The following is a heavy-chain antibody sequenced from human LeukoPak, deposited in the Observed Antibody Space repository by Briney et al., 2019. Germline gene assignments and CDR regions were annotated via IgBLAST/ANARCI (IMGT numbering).Heavy chain of an antibody. CDR3: TKAARYCSGGSCWDY. CDR2: IYYSGNT. Sequence: SETLSLTCTVSGDSISSYYWNWIRQPPGKGLEWIGYIYYSGNTNYNPSLKSRVTISLDTSKNQFSPKLTSVTAADTAIYYCTKAARYCSGGSCWDYWGQGTLVTVSS. J-gene: IGHJ4*02. V-gene: IGHV4-59*01. CDR1: GDSISSYY. D-gene: IGHD2-15*01.